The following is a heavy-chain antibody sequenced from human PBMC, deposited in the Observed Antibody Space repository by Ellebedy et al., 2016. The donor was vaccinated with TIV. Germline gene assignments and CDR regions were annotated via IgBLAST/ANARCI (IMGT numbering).Heavy chain of an antibody. Sequence: SLKISXAASGFTFENYTMHWVRPAPGKGLEWVSGISWDSVTIGCADSVQGRFSMSRDNAKNSLYLQMNSLRVEDTALYYCASSGVTGLDAFDIWGQGTMVTVSS. CDR1: GFTFENYT. CDR2: ISWDSVTI. CDR3: ASSGVTGLDAFDI. J-gene: IGHJ3*02. D-gene: IGHD5-18*01. V-gene: IGHV3-9*01.